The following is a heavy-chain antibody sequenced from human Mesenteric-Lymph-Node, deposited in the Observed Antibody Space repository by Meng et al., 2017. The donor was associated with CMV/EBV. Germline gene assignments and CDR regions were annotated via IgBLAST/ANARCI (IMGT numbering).Heavy chain of an antibody. CDR1: GYTFNSYV. Sequence: SGYTFNSYVMHWVRQAPGQRPGWMGWINTGNGNTKYSQKIQGRVTITRDTSASTAYMELSSLRSEDTAVYYCARDNSGGEFDWFDPWGQGTLVTVSS. V-gene: IGHV1-3*04. CDR3: ARDNSGGEFDWFDP. J-gene: IGHJ5*02. D-gene: IGHD2-15*01. CDR2: INTGNGNT.